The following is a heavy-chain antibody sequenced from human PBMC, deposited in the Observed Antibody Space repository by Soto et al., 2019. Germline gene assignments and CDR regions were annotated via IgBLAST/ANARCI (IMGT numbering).Heavy chain of an antibody. D-gene: IGHD3-16*02. CDR2: IIPSFDTP. Sequence: SVKVSCKASGGIFSNYGISWVRQAPGQGLEWMGGIIPSFDTPNYAQNFQGRVIITADESTSTAYMDLSSLRSDDTAVYYCAIDESDDYVWGSYRSWGQGTQVTVSS. V-gene: IGHV1-69*13. J-gene: IGHJ5*02. CDR3: AIDESDDYVWGSYRS. CDR1: GGIFSNYG.